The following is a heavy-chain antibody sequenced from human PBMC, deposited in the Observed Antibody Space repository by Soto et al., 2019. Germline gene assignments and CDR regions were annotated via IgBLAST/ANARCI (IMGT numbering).Heavy chain of an antibody. CDR1: GFTFSSYS. CDR2: ISSSSSYI. D-gene: IGHD3-22*01. V-gene: IGHV3-21*01. J-gene: IGHJ4*02. CDR3: ARDLSITMIATFDY. Sequence: GSLRLSCAASGFTFSSYSMNWVRQAPGKGLEWVSSISSSSSYIYYADSVKGRFTISRDNAKNSLYLQMNSLRAEDTAVYYCARDLSITMIATFDYWGQGTLVTVSS.